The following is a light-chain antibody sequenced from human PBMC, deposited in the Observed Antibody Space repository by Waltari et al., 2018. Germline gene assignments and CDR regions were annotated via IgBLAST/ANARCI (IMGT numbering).Light chain of an antibody. CDR1: QSVSSN. V-gene: IGKV3-15*01. CDR2: GAS. J-gene: IGKJ3*01. CDR3: QQYGGSQGGFT. Sequence: EIVMTQSPATLSVSPGERATLSCRASQSVSSNLAWYQQKPGQAPRLLIYGASTRATGIPARFSGSGSGTEFTLTISSLQSEDFSVYYCQQYGGSQGGFTFGPGTKVEIK.